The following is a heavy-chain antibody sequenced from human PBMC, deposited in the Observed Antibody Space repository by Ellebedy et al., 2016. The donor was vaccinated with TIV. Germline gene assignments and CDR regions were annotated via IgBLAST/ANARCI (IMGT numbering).Heavy chain of an antibody. V-gene: IGHV4-39*07. J-gene: IGHJ4*02. CDR1: GASIYNTGYY. CDR3: GNSDDYYLDQ. Sequence: MPSETLSLTCAVSGASIYNTGYYWAWIRQSPGKGLEWIGSVYITGTTNYNPSLKSRVSISVETSENHFSLKVTSLTAADTAVYYCGNSDDYYLDQWGQGTLVTVSS. CDR2: VYITGTT. D-gene: IGHD1-1*01.